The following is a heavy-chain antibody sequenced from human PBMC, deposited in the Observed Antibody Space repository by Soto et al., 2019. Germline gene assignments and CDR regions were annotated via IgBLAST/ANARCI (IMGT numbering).Heavy chain of an antibody. J-gene: IGHJ5*02. Sequence: ASVKVSCKASGYTFTGYYMHWVRQAPGQGLEWMGWISANSGGTNYAQKLQGRVTMTTDTSISTAYMELRSLRSDDTAVYYCARVSEYLRWFDPWGQGTLVTVSS. CDR1: GYTFTGYY. V-gene: IGHV1-2*02. CDR2: ISANSGGT. CDR3: ARVSEYLRWFDP. D-gene: IGHD6-6*01.